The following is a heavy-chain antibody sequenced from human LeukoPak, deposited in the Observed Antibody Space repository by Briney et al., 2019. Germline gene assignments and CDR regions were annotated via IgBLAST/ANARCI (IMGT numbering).Heavy chain of an antibody. Sequence: GGSLRLSCAASGFTFSSYRMNWVRQAPGKGLEWVSSIFSSISYIYYADSLKGRFTISRDNAKNSLYLRMNSVRAEDTAVYYCARLYCSSTSCYIGASYDYWGQGTLVTVSS. D-gene: IGHD2-2*02. CDR2: IFSSISYI. CDR1: GFTFSSYR. V-gene: IGHV3-21*01. J-gene: IGHJ4*02. CDR3: ARLYCSSTSCYIGASYDY.